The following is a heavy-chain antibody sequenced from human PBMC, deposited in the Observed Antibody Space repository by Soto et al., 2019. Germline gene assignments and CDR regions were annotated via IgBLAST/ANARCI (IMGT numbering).Heavy chain of an antibody. Sequence: EVQLVESGGGLVQPGGSLRLSCAGSGFTFSNYLMHWVRQAPGKGLEWVSRIDHDGPTDYADSVRGRFTISRDNAENTLYRQMNSLRPEDTAVYYCVRDSHGDYWGQGTLVTVSS. CDR3: VRDSHGDY. CDR1: GFTFSNYL. V-gene: IGHV3-74*01. J-gene: IGHJ4*02. CDR2: IDHDGPT.